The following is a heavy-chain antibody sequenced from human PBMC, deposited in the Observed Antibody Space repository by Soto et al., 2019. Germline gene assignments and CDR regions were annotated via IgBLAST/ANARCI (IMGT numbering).Heavy chain of an antibody. Sequence: EVQLVESGGGLVQPGGSLKLSCAASGFTFSGSAMHWVRQASGKGLEWVGRIRSKANSYATAYAASVKGRFTISRDDSKNTAYLQMNSLKTEDTAVYYCTSLTAVAVSPFDYWGQGTLGTVSS. CDR2: IRSKANSYAT. CDR3: TSLTAVAVSPFDY. J-gene: IGHJ4*02. V-gene: IGHV3-73*02. CDR1: GFTFSGSA. D-gene: IGHD6-19*01.